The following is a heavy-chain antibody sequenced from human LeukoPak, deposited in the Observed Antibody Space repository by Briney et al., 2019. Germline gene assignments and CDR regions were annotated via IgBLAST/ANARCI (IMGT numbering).Heavy chain of an antibody. Sequence: ASVKVSCKASGYTFTGYYMHWVRRAPGQGLEWMGWINPNSGGTNYAQKFQGRVTMTRDTSISTAYMELSRLRSDDTAVYYCARTSQLLWFGESFDYWGQGTLVTVSS. CDR2: INPNSGGT. CDR3: ARTSQLLWFGESFDY. CDR1: GYTFTGYY. J-gene: IGHJ4*02. V-gene: IGHV1-2*02. D-gene: IGHD3-10*01.